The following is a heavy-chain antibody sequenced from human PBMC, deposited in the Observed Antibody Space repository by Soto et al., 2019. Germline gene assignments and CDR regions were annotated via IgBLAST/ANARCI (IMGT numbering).Heavy chain of an antibody. V-gene: IGHV3-64*01. CDR3: AREGGDYGDLSAWYFDL. J-gene: IGHJ2*01. Sequence: EVQLVESGGGLVQPGGSLRLSCAASGFTFSSYAMHWVRQAPGKGLEYVSAISSNGGSTYYANSVKGRFTISRDNSKNTLYLQMGSLRAEDMAVYYCAREGGDYGDLSAWYFDLWGRGTLVTVSS. CDR2: ISSNGGST. CDR1: GFTFSSYA. D-gene: IGHD4-17*01.